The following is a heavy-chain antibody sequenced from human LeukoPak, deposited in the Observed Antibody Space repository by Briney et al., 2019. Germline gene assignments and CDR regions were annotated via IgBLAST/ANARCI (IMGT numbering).Heavy chain of an antibody. D-gene: IGHD3-22*01. J-gene: IGHJ4*02. CDR2: FYTSGST. CDR1: GGSIPTTRYY. V-gene: IGHV4-4*07. Sequence: SETLSLTCSVSGGSIPTTRYYWHWIRQPAGKGLEWIGRFYTSGSTNYNPSLKSRVTMSVDTSKNQFSLKLSSVTAADTAVYYCARHRSRDTMIVRDYFDYWGQGTLVTVSS. CDR3: ARHRSRDTMIVRDYFDY.